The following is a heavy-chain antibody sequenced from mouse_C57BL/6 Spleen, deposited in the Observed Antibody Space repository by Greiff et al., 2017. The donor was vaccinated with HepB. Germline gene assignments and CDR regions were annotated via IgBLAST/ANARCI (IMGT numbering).Heavy chain of an antibody. CDR3: ARRGQLRLSSDAMDY. CDR2: IDPSDSYT. J-gene: IGHJ4*01. Sequence: QVQLQQPGAELVKPGASVKLSCKASGYTFTSYWMQWVKQRPGQGLEWIGEIDPSDSYTNYNQKFKGKATLTVDTSSCTAYMQLSSLTSEDSAVYYSARRGQLRLSSDAMDYWGQGTSVTVSS. D-gene: IGHD3-2*02. CDR1: GYTFTSYW. V-gene: IGHV1-50*01.